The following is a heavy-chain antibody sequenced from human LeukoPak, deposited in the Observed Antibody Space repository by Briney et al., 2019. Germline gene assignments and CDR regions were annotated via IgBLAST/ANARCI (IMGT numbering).Heavy chain of an antibody. CDR2: ISYDGSNK. D-gene: IGHD3-10*01. CDR1: GFTFSSYG. CDR3: AKDAPPYGSGSYADY. J-gene: IGHJ4*02. Sequence: GGSLRLSCAASGFTFSSYGMHWVRQAPGKGLEWVAVISYDGSNKYYADSVKGRFTISRDNSKNTLYLQMNSLRAEDTAVYYCAKDAPPYGSGSYADYWGQGTLVTVSS. V-gene: IGHV3-30*18.